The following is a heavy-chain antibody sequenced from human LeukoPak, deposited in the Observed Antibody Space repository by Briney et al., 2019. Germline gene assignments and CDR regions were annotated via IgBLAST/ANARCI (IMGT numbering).Heavy chain of an antibody. J-gene: IGHJ4*02. Sequence: GASVKVSCKASGGTFSSYATSWVRQAPGQGLEWMGRIIPILGIANYAQKFQGRVTITADKSTSTAYMELSSLRSEDTAVYYCASLPGSYSDYWGQGTLVTVSS. CDR2: IIPILGIA. CDR3: ASLPGSYSDY. CDR1: GGTFSSYA. V-gene: IGHV1-69*04. D-gene: IGHD3-10*01.